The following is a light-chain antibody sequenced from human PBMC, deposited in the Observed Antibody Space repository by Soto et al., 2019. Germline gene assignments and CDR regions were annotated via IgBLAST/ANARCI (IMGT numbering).Light chain of an antibody. J-gene: IGLJ2*01. CDR3: VTWDDSLSGVV. V-gene: IGLV1-47*01. Sequence: QSVLTQPPSASGTPGQRVTISCSGSRSNIGNNYVYWYQQIPGTAPKLLIYRNNQRPSGVPDRFSGSKSGTSASLAISGLRSEDEADYYCVTWDDSLSGVVFGGGTKLTVL. CDR2: RNN. CDR1: RSNIGNNY.